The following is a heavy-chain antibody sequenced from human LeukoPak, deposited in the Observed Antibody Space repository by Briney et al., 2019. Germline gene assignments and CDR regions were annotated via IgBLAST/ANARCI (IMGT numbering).Heavy chain of an antibody. V-gene: IGHV3-23*01. CDR1: GFTFSSYA. CDR3: AKESRITIFGVVIPWFDP. J-gene: IGHJ5*02. Sequence: GGSLRLSCAASGFTFSSYAMSWVRQAPGKGLEWVSAISGSAGSTYYADSVKGRFTISRDNSKNTLYLQMNSLRAEDTAVYYCAKESRITIFGVVIPWFDPRGQGTLVTVSS. D-gene: IGHD3-3*01. CDR2: ISGSAGST.